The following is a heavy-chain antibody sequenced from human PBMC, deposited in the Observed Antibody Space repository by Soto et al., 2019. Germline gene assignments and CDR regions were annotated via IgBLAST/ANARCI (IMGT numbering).Heavy chain of an antibody. CDR2: ISSSGSTI. CDR1: GFTFSDYY. J-gene: IGHJ6*03. CDR3: ARPDIVVVPAAMGRPKPGYYMDV. D-gene: IGHD2-2*01. V-gene: IGHV3-11*01. Sequence: GGSLRLSCAASGFTFSDYYMSWIRQAPGKGLEWVSYISSSGSTIYYADSVKGRFTISRDNAKNSLYLKMNSLRAEDTAVYYCARPDIVVVPAAMGRPKPGYYMDVWGKGTTVTVSS.